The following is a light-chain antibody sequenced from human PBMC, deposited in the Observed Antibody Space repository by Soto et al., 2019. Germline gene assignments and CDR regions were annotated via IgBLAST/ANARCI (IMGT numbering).Light chain of an antibody. CDR3: QQYNNWPRT. J-gene: IGKJ4*01. Sequence: EIVMTQSPATLSVSPGERATLSCRASQSVSSNLAWYQQKLGQTPRLLIYGASTRATGIPARFSGSGSGTEFTLTISSLQSEDFAVYYCQQYNNWPRTFGGGTKVDIK. V-gene: IGKV3D-15*01. CDR2: GAS. CDR1: QSVSSN.